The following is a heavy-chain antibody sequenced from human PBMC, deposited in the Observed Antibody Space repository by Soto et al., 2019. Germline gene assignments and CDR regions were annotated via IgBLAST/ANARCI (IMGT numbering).Heavy chain of an antibody. J-gene: IGHJ5*02. Sequence: QVQLVQSGAEVKKPGSSVKVSCKASGGTFSSYTISWVRQAPGQGLEWMGRIIPILGIANYAQKFQGRVTITADKSTSTAYMELSSLRSEDTAVYYCARDKIKYRHQGEFDPWGQGTLVTVSS. CDR3: ARDKIKYRHQGEFDP. D-gene: IGHD2-2*01. CDR2: IIPILGIA. V-gene: IGHV1-69*08. CDR1: GGTFSSYT.